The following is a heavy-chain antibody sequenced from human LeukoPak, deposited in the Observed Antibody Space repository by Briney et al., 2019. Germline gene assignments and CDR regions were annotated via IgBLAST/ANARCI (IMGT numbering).Heavy chain of an antibody. V-gene: IGHV3-23*01. Sequence: GGSLRLSCAASGFTFNNNAMIWFGQAPGKGWEWVYLIIGMGGSTYYADSVKGRFTISRDNSKNTLYLQMNCLRAEDTAVYYCARDGGIRTTIFGVIKPEENWFDPWGQGILVTVSS. D-gene: IGHD3-3*01. CDR2: IIGMGGST. CDR1: GFTFNNNA. CDR3: ARDGGIRTTIFGVIKPEENWFDP. J-gene: IGHJ5*02.